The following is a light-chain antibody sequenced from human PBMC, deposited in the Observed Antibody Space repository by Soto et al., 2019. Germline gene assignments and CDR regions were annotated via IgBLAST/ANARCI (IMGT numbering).Light chain of an antibody. Sequence: QSVLTQPPSASGTPGQRVTISCSGSSSNIGSNAVNWYQHLPGTAPKLLIYINNRRPSGVPERLSGSKAGTSASLAISGLQSEDEADYYCATWDDSLNGVVFGGGTKLTVL. V-gene: IGLV1-44*01. CDR3: ATWDDSLNGVV. J-gene: IGLJ2*01. CDR2: INN. CDR1: SSNIGSNA.